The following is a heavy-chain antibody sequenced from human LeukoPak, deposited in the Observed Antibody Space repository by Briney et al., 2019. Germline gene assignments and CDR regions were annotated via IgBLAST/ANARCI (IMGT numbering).Heavy chain of an antibody. CDR1: GFTFSSYA. J-gene: IGHJ4*02. V-gene: IGHV3-21*01. CDR3: ARATRHGYDY. CDR2: IGHDSSDI. D-gene: IGHD5-24*01. Sequence: GGSLRLSCAASGFTFSSYAMSWVRQAPGEGLKWVSYIGHDSSDIYYVDSVKGRFTMSRDNAKNSLYLQMNSLRGEDTAVYYCARATRHGYDYWGQGTLVTVSS.